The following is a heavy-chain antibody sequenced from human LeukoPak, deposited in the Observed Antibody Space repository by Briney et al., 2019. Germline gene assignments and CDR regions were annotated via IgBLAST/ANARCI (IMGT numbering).Heavy chain of an antibody. Sequence: PGRSLRLSCAASGFTFDDYAMHWVRQAPGKGLEWVSGISWNSGSIGYADSVKGRFTISRDNAKNSLYLQMNSLRAEDTAVYYCAREQGKQLLQADAFDIWGQGTMVIVSS. D-gene: IGHD2-2*01. CDR3: AREQGKQLLQADAFDI. CDR2: ISWNSGSI. V-gene: IGHV3-9*01. J-gene: IGHJ3*02. CDR1: GFTFDDYA.